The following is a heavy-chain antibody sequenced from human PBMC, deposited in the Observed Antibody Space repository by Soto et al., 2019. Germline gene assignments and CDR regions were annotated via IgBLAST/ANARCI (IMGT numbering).Heavy chain of an antibody. J-gene: IGHJ4*02. CDR2: IYYSGST. CDR1: GGSISSSSYY. CDR3: ARHPNYYDSSGYYSVSGRFDY. V-gene: IGHV4-39*01. Sequence: KTSETLSLTCTVSGGSISSSSYYWGWIRQPPGKGLEWIGSIYYSGSTYYNPSLKSRVTISVDTSKNQFSLKLSSVTAADTAVYYCARHPNYYDSSGYYSVSGRFDYWGQGTLVTVSS. D-gene: IGHD3-22*01.